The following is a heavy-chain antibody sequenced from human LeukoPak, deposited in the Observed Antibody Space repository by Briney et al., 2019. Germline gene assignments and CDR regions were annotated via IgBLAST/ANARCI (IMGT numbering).Heavy chain of an antibody. Sequence: SETLSLTCTVSGDSISSGTYYWTWIRQPAGKGLEWIGRIYTSGSTNYNPSLRSRVTVSLDTSMNQFSLNLRSVTAADTAVYYCATTVAGVREHAYWGQGTLVTVSS. CDR1: GDSISSGTYY. CDR3: ATTVAGVREHAY. J-gene: IGHJ4*02. D-gene: IGHD6-19*01. CDR2: IYTSGST. V-gene: IGHV4-61*02.